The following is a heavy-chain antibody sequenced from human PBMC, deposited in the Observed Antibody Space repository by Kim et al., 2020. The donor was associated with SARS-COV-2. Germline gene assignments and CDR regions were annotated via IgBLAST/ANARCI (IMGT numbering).Heavy chain of an antibody. CDR3: ARDHCSSTSCYPFNPDAFYY. J-gene: IGHJ4*02. Sequence: GGSLRLSCAASGFTFSSYEMNWVRQAPGKGLEWVSYISSSGGTIYYADSVKGRFTISRDNAKNSLYLQMNSLRAEDTAVYYCARDHCSSTSCYPFNPDAFYYWGQGTLVTVSS. CDR2: ISSSGGTI. CDR1: GFTFSSYE. D-gene: IGHD2-2*01. V-gene: IGHV3-48*03.